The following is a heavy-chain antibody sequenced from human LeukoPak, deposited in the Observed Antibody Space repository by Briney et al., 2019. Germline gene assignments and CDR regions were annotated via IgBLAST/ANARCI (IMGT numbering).Heavy chain of an antibody. CDR2: ISGSGGST. Sequence: GGSLRLSCAASGFTFSSYAMSWVRQAPGKGLEWVSAISGSGGSTYYADSVKGRFTISRDNSKNTLYLQMNGLRAEDTAVYYCAKVRGSGSYYNGSYWGQGTLVTVSS. CDR1: GFTFSSYA. D-gene: IGHD3-10*01. V-gene: IGHV3-23*01. CDR3: AKVRGSGSYYNGSY. J-gene: IGHJ4*02.